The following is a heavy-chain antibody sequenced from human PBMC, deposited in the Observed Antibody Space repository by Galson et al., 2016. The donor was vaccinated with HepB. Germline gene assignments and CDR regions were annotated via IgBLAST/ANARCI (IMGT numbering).Heavy chain of an antibody. CDR1: GYRFTNYA. CDR3: ARVTRSSSWSWYFQY. CDR2: ISAYTGVT. D-gene: IGHD6-19*01. Sequence: SVKVSCKASGYRFTNYAITWVRLAPGQGLEWMGWISAYTGVTKYPQKVQDRVTLTTDTSTSTAYMELRSLRSDDTAVYYCARVTRSSSWSWYFQYWGQGSLVIVSS. J-gene: IGHJ1*01. V-gene: IGHV1-18*01.